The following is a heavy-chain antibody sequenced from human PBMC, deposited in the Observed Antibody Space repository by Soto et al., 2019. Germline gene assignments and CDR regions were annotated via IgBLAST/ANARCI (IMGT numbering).Heavy chain of an antibody. CDR2: ISAYNGNT. V-gene: IGHV1-18*01. J-gene: IGHJ2*01. D-gene: IGHD4-17*01. Sequence: ASVKVSCKASGYTFTSYGISWVRQAPGQGLEWMGWISAYNGNTNYAQKLQGRVTMTTDASTSTAYMELRSLRSDDTAVYYCARDFDYGDYYWYFDLWGRGTLVTVSS. CDR1: GYTFTSYG. CDR3: ARDFDYGDYYWYFDL.